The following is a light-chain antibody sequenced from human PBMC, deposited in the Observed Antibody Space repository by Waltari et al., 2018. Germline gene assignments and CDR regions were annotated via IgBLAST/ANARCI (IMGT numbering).Light chain of an antibody. V-gene: IGKV3-15*01. CDR2: DAS. CDR1: QPVSSC. CDR3: QHYLGVPVT. Sequence: EIVLTQSPATLSLSPGETVTLPCRASQPVSSCLAWYQQKPGQAPRLLSFDASTRATGIPDRSSGSGSGTEFTLTISSLEPEDLAVYYCQHYLGVPVTFGEGTKVEVK. J-gene: IGKJ1*01.